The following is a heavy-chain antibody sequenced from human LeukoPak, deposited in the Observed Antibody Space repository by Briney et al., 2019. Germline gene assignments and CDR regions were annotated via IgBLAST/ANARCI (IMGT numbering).Heavy chain of an antibody. D-gene: IGHD4-17*01. CDR3: AKDFNGDYDSEYFQH. CDR2: ISGSGGST. J-gene: IGHJ1*01. V-gene: IGHV3-23*01. Sequence: GGSLRLSCAASGFTFSSYAMSWVRQAPGKGLEWVSAISGSGGSTYYADSVKGRFTISRDNSKNTLYLQMNSLRAEDTAVYYCAKDFNGDYDSEYFQHWGQGTLVTVSS. CDR1: GFTFSSYA.